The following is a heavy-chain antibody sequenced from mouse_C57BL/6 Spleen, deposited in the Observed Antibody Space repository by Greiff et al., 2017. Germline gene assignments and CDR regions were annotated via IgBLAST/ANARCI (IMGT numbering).Heavy chain of an antibody. D-gene: IGHD1-2*01. CDR1: GYAFSSSW. CDR2: IYPGDGDT. Sequence: QVQLQQSGPELVKPGASVKISCKASGYAFSSSWMNWVKQRPGKGLEWIGRIYPGDGDTNYNGKFKGKATLTADQSSSTAYMQLSSLTSEDSAVYFCARSAMSNPYWYFDVWGTGTTVTVSS. V-gene: IGHV1-82*01. CDR3: ARSAMSNPYWYFDV. J-gene: IGHJ1*03.